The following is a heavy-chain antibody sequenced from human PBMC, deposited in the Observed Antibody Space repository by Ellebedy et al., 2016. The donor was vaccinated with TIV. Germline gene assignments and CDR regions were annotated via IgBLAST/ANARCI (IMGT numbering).Heavy chain of an antibody. J-gene: IGHJ3*02. V-gene: IGHV4-31*03. D-gene: IGHD4-17*01. Sequence: SETLSLXCTVSGGSISSGGYYWSWIRQHPGKGLEWIGYIYYSGSTYYNPSLKSRVTISVDTSKNQFSLKLSSVTAADTAVYYCARGKSDYGPPGAFDIWGQGTMVTVSS. CDR1: GGSISSGGYY. CDR3: ARGKSDYGPPGAFDI. CDR2: IYYSGST.